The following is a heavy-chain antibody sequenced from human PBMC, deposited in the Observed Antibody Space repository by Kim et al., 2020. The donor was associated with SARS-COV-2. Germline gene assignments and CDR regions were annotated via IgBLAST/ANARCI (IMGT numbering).Heavy chain of an antibody. Sequence: ASVKVSCKASGYTFTGYYMHWVRQAPGQGLEWMGWINPVSGATKYAQKFQDRVTMTRDTSITTAYLELTRLTSDDTAMYYCARVGPAYPDPFYPWGQGAL. V-gene: IGHV1-2*02. CDR2: INPVSGAT. CDR3: ARVGPAYPDPFYP. CDR1: GYTFTGYY. J-gene: IGHJ5*02.